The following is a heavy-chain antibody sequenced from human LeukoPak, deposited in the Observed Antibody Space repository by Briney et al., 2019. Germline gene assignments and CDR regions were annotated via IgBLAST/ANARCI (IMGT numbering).Heavy chain of an antibody. V-gene: IGHV4-39*07. J-gene: IGHJ4*02. CDR3: ARGRAGGGWYYY. D-gene: IGHD6-19*01. Sequence: SETLSLTCTVSGGSISSSTYFWGWIRQPPGKGLEWIGEINHSGSTNYNPSLKSRVTISVDTSKTQFSLKLSSVTAADTAVYYCARGRAGGGWYYYWGXXTLVTVSS. CDR2: INHSGST. CDR1: GGSISSSTYF.